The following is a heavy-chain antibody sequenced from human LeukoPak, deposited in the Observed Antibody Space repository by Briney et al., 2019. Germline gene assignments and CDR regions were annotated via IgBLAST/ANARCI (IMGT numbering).Heavy chain of an antibody. CDR3: ARDGTDIVLMGAFDI. CDR2: IYTSGST. J-gene: IGHJ3*02. Sequence: PSETLSLTCTVSGGSISSYYWSWIRQPAGKGLEWIGRIYTSGSTNYNPSLKSRFTMSVDTSKNQFSLKLSSVTAADTAVYYCARDGTDIVLMGAFDIWGQGTMVTVSS. D-gene: IGHD2-8*01. CDR1: GGSISSYY. V-gene: IGHV4-4*07.